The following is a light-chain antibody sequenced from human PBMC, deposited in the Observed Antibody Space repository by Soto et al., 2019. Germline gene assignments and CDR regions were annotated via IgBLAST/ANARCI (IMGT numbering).Light chain of an antibody. CDR2: WSS. CDR1: QSVLYSSNNKNY. Sequence: DIVMTQSPDSLAVSLGERATINCKSSQSVLYSSNNKNYIAWYQQKPGQPPKLLIYWSSTRESGFPDRFSGSWSGTDFTLTISSLQAEDVAVYYCQQYYISYTFGQGTKLEIK. CDR3: QQYYISYT. J-gene: IGKJ2*01. V-gene: IGKV4-1*01.